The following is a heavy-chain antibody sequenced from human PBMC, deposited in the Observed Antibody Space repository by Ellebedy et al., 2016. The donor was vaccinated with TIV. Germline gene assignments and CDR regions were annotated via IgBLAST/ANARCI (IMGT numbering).Heavy chain of an antibody. Sequence: PGESLRLSCTASGFIVSTNHMSWVRQAPGKGLEWVGGYTNYADSVKGRFTISTHNSRNTLYLQMTNLRTEDTAVYYCAKGSFPFGDKSERIYSFQYWGQGTLVTVSS. CDR1: GFIVSTNH. CDR2: GGYT. D-gene: IGHD3-10*01. V-gene: IGHV3-53*04. J-gene: IGHJ4*02. CDR3: AKGSFPFGDKSERIYSFQY.